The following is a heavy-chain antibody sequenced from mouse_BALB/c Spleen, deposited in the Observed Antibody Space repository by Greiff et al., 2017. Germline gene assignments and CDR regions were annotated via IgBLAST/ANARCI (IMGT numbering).Heavy chain of an antibody. V-gene: IGHV2-9*02. CDR3: ARERGGYYEAMDY. CDR1: GFSLTSYG. D-gene: IGHD2-3*01. Sequence: QVQLKESGPGLVAPSQSLSITCTVSGFSLTSYGVHWVRQPPGKGLEWLGVIWAGGSTNYNSALMSRLSISKDNSKSQVFLKMNSLQTDDTAMYYCARERGGYYEAMDYWGQGTSVTVSS. J-gene: IGHJ4*01. CDR2: IWAGGST.